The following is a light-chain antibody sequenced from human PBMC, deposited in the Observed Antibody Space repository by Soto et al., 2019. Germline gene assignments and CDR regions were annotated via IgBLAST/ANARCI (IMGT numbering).Light chain of an antibody. CDR2: GTS. CDR3: QQYASSPLLT. Sequence: ELTQSPLTLSLPSRATPTLSCRILQTIGRNYLAWYQQKPGQAPRLLIFGTSTRATGIPDRFSGSGSGTDFTLSISRLEPEDFAVYYGQQYASSPLLTFGGGTEVDI. J-gene: IGKJ4*01. V-gene: IGKV3-20*01. CDR1: QTIGRNY.